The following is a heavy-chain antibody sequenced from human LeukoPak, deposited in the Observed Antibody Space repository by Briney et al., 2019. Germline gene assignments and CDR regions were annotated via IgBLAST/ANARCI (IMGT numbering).Heavy chain of an antibody. CDR1: GGSISSGGYY. V-gene: IGHV4-31*03. CDR2: IYYSGST. J-gene: IGHJ5*02. Sequence: SETLSLTCTVSGGSISSGGYYWSWIRQHPGKGLEWIGYIYYSGSTYYNPSLKSRVTISVDTSKNQFSLKLSSVTAADTAVYYCARVSSSGWYWFDPWGQGTLVTVSS. CDR3: ARVSSSGWYWFDP. D-gene: IGHD6-19*01.